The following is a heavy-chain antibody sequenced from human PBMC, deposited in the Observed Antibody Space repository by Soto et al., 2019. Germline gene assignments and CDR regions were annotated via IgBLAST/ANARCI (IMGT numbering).Heavy chain of an antibody. CDR3: AREATGRIGSGTYRY. CDR2: IIPIFGTA. J-gene: IGHJ4*02. Sequence: ASVKVSCKASGGTFSSYAISWVRQAPGQGLEWMGGIIPIFGTANYAQKFQGRVTITADESTSTAYMELSSLRSEDTAVYYCAREATGRIGSGTYRYWGQGTLVTVSS. V-gene: IGHV1-69*13. D-gene: IGHD2-15*01. CDR1: GGTFSSYA.